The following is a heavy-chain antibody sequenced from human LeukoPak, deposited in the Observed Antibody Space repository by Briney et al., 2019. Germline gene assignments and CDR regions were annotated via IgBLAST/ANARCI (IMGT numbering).Heavy chain of an antibody. D-gene: IGHD2-2*02. V-gene: IGHV3-15*01. CDR1: GFTFSNAW. J-gene: IGHJ6*03. Sequence: GGSLRLSCAASGFTFSNAWMSWVRQAPGKGLEWVGRIKSKTDGGTTDYAAPVKGIFTISRDDSKNTLYLQMNSLNTEDTAVYYCTTEDLVVVPAAIDYYYYYMDVWGKGTTVTVSS. CDR2: IKSKTDGGTT. CDR3: TTEDLVVVPAAIDYYYYYMDV.